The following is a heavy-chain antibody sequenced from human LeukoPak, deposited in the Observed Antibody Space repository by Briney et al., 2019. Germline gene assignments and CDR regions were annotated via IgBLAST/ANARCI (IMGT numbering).Heavy chain of an antibody. V-gene: IGHV4-34*01. CDR1: GGSFSGYY. D-gene: IGHD1-26*01. CDR2: INHSGST. CDR3: ARGTPTAGSLVSGSYPGGNY. J-gene: IGHJ4*02. Sequence: SETLSLTCAVYGGSFSGYYWSWIRQPPGKGLEWIGEINHSGSTNYNPSLKSRVTISVDTSKNQFSLKLSSVTAADTAVYYCARGTPTAGSLVSGSYPGGNYWGQGTLVTVSS.